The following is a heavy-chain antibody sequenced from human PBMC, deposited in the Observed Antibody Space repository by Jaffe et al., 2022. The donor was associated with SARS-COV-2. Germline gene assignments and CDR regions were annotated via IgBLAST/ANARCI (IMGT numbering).Heavy chain of an antibody. D-gene: IGHD3-10*01. V-gene: IGHV3-48*01. CDR2: ITSSSTI. CDR1: GFAFSGFS. CDR3: ARAGKTGSYPNYYYYMDV. Sequence: EVQLVESGGGLVQPGGSLRLSCAASGFAFSGFSMNWVRQAPGKGLEWVSYITSSSTIYYADSVKGRLTISRDNAKNSLYLQMNSLRAEDTAVYYCARAGKTGSYPNYYYYMDVWGKGTTVTVSS. J-gene: IGHJ6*03.